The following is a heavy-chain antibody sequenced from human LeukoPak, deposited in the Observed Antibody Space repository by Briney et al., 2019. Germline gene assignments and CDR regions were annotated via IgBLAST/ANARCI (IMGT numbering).Heavy chain of an antibody. D-gene: IGHD5-12*01. CDR1: GGSISSYY. CDR2: IYTTGST. J-gene: IGHJ4*02. Sequence: KSSETLSLTCTVSGGSISSYYWSWIRQPAGKGLEWIGRIYTTGSTNYNPSLESRVIMSVDTSKNQFSLKLSSVTAADTAVYYCARDSGYGTFDYWGQGTLVTVSS. CDR3: ARDSGYGTFDY. V-gene: IGHV4-4*07.